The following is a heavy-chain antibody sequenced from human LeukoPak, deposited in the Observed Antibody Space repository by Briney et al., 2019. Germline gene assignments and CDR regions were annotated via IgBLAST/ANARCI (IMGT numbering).Heavy chain of an antibody. CDR1: GYSFTSYW. J-gene: IGHJ5*02. D-gene: IGHD2-21*02. Sequence: GESLKISCKGSGYSFTSYWISWVRQMPGQGLEWMGRIDPSDSYTNYSPSFQGHVTISADKSISTAYLQWSSLKASDTAMYYCARGDPGWFDPWGQGTLVTVSS. CDR2: IDPSDSYT. CDR3: ARGDPGWFDP. V-gene: IGHV5-10-1*01.